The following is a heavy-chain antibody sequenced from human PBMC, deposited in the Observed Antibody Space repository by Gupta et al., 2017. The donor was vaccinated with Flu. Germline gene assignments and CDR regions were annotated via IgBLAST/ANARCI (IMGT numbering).Heavy chain of an antibody. J-gene: IGHJ4*02. CDR3: AKGPHHRLRGYSGYDEVHFED. CDR1: GFTFDDYA. V-gene: IGHV3-9*01. Sequence: EVQLVESGGGLVQPGRSLRLSCATSGFTFDDYAMHWVRQAPGRGLEWVSGISWNSGGIGYADSVKGRFTISRDNAKNSLYLQMNSLRVEDTALYYCAKGPHHRLRGYSGYDEVHFEDWGQGTLVTVSS. CDR2: ISWNSGGI. D-gene: IGHD5-12*01.